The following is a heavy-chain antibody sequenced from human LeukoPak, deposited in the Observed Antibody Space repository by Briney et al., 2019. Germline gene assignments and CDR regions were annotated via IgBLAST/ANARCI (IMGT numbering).Heavy chain of an antibody. CDR1: GFTFSSYG. CDR3: ARDVSSSVGDFDY. V-gene: IGHV3-33*01. CDR2: RWYDGSNK. D-gene: IGHD6-13*01. Sequence: GGSLRLSCSASGFTFSSYGMHWVRQAPAKGLQGVAVRWYDGSNKYYADSVKGRFTISRDNSKNTLYLQMNSPRAEDTAVYYCARDVSSSVGDFDYWGQGTLVTVSS. J-gene: IGHJ4*02.